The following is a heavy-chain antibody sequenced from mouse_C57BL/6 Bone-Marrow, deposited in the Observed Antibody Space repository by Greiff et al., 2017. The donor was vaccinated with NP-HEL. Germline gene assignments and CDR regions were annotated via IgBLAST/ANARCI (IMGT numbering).Heavy chain of an antibody. D-gene: IGHD1-1*01. CDR2: ISSGGDYI. CDR3: TTTVVPYYFDY. Sequence: EVKLEESGEGLVKPGGSLKLSCAASGFTFSSYAMSWVRQTPEKRLEWVAYISSGGDYIYYADTVKGRFTISRDNARNTLYLQMSSLKSEDTAMYYCTTTVVPYYFDYWGQGTTLTVSS. V-gene: IGHV5-9-1*02. CDR1: GFTFSSYA. J-gene: IGHJ2*01.